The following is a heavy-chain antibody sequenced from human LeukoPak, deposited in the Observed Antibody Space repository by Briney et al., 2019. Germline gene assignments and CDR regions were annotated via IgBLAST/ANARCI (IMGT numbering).Heavy chain of an antibody. CDR2: INPNSGGT. J-gene: IGHJ3*02. CDR3: ARGRKQWLVRDAFDI. CDR1: GYTFTGYY. D-gene: IGHD6-19*01. V-gene: IGHV1-2*02. Sequence: GASVKVSCKASGYTFTGYYMHWVRQAPGQGLEWMGWINPNSGGTNYAQKFQGRVTMTRDTSISTAYMELSGLRSDDTAVYYCARGRKQWLVRDAFDIWGQGTMVTVSS.